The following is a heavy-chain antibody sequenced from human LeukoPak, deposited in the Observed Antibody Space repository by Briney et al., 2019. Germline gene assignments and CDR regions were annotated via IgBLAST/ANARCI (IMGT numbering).Heavy chain of an antibody. V-gene: IGHV3-7*05. J-gene: IGHJ4*02. D-gene: IGHD5-24*01. Sequence: GGSLRLSCVVSGFTLNSYWMSWVRQAPGKGLEWVANIKQDGSEKYYVDSVKGRFTISRDNAKNSLYLQMNSLRAEDTAVYYCAREGRDGYRQRLFDSWGQGTLVTVSS. CDR1: GFTLNSYW. CDR2: IKQDGSEK. CDR3: AREGRDGYRQRLFDS.